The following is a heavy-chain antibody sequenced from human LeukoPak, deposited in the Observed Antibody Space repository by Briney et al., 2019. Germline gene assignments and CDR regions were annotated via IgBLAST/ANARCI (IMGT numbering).Heavy chain of an antibody. Sequence: ASVKVSCKASGYTFTSYGISWVRQAPGQGLEWMGWISAYNGNTNYAQKLQGRVTMTTDTSTSTAYMELRSLRSDDTAVYYCARGYITMVRGAPSSDPPVGMDVWGQGPTVTVSS. CDR1: GYTFTSYG. CDR3: ARGYITMVRGAPSSDPPVGMDV. D-gene: IGHD3-10*01. V-gene: IGHV1-18*01. CDR2: ISAYNGNT. J-gene: IGHJ6*02.